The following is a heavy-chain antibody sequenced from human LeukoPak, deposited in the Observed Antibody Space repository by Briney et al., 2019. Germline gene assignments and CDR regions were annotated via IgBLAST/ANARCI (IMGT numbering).Heavy chain of an antibody. Sequence: ASVKVSCKASGYTFTSYYMHWVRQAPGQGLEWMGIINPSGGSTSYAQKFQGRVTMTRDTSTSTVYMELSSLRSEDTAVYYCAGGHYDILTGYTPGGMDDWGKGTTVTVSS. CDR2: INPSGGST. D-gene: IGHD3-9*01. V-gene: IGHV1-46*01. J-gene: IGHJ6*04. CDR1: GYTFTSYY. CDR3: AGGHYDILTGYTPGGMDD.